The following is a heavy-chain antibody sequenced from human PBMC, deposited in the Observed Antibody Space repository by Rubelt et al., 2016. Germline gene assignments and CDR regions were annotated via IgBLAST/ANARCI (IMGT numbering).Heavy chain of an antibody. CDR3: ARDLGSSPFDY. CDR2: IWSDGSNK. Sequence: AASGFSFSSSGMHWVRQAPGKGLEWVAVIWSDGSNKYYADSVKGRFTISRDNSKNTLYLQMNSLRAEDTAGYYCARDLGSSPFDYWGQGTLVTVSS. CDR1: GFSFSSSG. V-gene: IGHV3-33*01. D-gene: IGHD3-16*01. J-gene: IGHJ4*02.